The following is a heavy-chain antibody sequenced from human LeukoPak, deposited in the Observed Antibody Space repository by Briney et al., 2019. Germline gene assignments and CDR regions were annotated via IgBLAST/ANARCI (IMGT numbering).Heavy chain of an antibody. D-gene: IGHD4-17*01. Sequence: GGSLRLSCTASGFTFGDYAMSWVRQAPGKGLEWVGFIRSKAYGGTTEYAASVKGRFTISRDDSKSIAYLQMNSLRAEDTAVYYCARATVTRWFDPWGQGTLVTVSS. CDR3: ARATVTRWFDP. V-gene: IGHV3-49*04. J-gene: IGHJ5*02. CDR2: IRSKAYGGTT. CDR1: GFTFGDYA.